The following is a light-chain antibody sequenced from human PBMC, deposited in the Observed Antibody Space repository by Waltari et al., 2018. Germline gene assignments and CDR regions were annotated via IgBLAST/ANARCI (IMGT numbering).Light chain of an antibody. Sequence: SVLTQPPPASWPPGQRVTTSRPGSSSHSERNTVPWYQPHPGTAPTLLIYLNNRRPSGVPDRFSGSKSGTSASLAISGLQSEDEALYYCATWDDGLSGVVFGGGTKVTVL. CDR2: LNN. CDR3: ATWDDGLSGVV. CDR1: SSHSERNT. V-gene: IGLV1-44*01. J-gene: IGLJ3*02.